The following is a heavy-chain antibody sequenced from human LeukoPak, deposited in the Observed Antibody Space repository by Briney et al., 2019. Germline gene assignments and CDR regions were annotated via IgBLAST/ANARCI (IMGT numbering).Heavy chain of an antibody. CDR1: GFTFSSYS. D-gene: IGHD4-17*01. CDR3: ARDTYGDYDPNYFDY. V-gene: IGHV3-21*01. CDR2: ISSSSSYI. Sequence: GGSLRLSCAASGFTFSSYSMNWVRQAPGKGLEWVSSISSSSSYIYYADSVKGRFTISRDNAKNSLYPQMNSLRAEDTAVYYCARDTYGDYDPNYFDYWGQGTLVTVSS. J-gene: IGHJ4*02.